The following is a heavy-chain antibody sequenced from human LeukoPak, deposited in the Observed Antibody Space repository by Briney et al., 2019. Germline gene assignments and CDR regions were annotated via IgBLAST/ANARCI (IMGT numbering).Heavy chain of an antibody. V-gene: IGHV1-18*01. J-gene: IGHJ4*02. CDR2: ISAYNGNT. CDR1: GYTFTSYG. Sequence: ASVKVSCKASGYTFTSYGISWVRQAPGQGPEWMGWISAYNGNTNSAQKFQGRVTMATDTSTSTAYMELRSLRSDDTAVYYCARVSGSYAPLDYWGQGTLVTVSS. D-gene: IGHD1-26*01. CDR3: ARVSGSYAPLDY.